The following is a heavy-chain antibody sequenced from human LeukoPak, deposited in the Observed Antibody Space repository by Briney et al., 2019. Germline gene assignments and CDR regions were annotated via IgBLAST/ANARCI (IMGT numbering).Heavy chain of an antibody. J-gene: IGHJ5*02. Sequence: PSEALSLTCAVYGGSFSGYYWSWIRQPPGKGLEWIGEINHSGSTNYNPSLKSRVTISVDTSKNQFSLKLSSVTAADTAVYYCARVVVDDFDPWGQGTLVTVSS. D-gene: IGHD3-22*01. CDR3: ARVVVDDFDP. CDR1: GGSFSGYY. CDR2: INHSGST. V-gene: IGHV4-34*01.